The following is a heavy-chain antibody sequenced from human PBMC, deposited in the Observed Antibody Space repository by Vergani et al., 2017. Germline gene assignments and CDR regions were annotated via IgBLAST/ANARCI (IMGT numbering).Heavy chain of an antibody. CDR2: ISAYNGNT. Sequence: QVQLVQSGAEVKKPGASVKVSCKASGYTFTSYGISWVRQAPGQGLEWMGWISAYNGNTNYAQKLKGRVTMTTDTSTSTAYMELRSLRSDDTAVYYCARAQPAIVVVVAATFNWFDPWGQGTLVTVSS. CDR1: GYTFTSYG. J-gene: IGHJ5*02. CDR3: ARAQPAIVVVVAATFNWFDP. D-gene: IGHD2-15*01. V-gene: IGHV1-18*01.